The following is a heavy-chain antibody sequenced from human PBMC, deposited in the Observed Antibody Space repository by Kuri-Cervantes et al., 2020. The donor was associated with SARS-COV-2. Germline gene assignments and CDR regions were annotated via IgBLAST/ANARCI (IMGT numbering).Heavy chain of an antibody. D-gene: IGHD6-6*01. V-gene: IGHV1-8*02. CDR1: GYTFTGYY. CDR2: MNPNSGNT. CDR3: ARWGDSSSSGDNWFDP. J-gene: IGHJ5*02. Sequence: ASVKVSCKASGYTFTGYYMHWVRQAPGQGLEWMGWMNPNSGNTGYAQKFQGRVTMTRNTSISTAYMELRSLRSEDTAVYYCARWGDSSSSGDNWFDPWGQGTLVTVSS.